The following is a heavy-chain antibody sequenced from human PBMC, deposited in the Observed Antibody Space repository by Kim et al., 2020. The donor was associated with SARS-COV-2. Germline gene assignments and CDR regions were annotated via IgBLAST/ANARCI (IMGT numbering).Heavy chain of an antibody. CDR2: IHYSEKT. CDR1: GGSIRNYY. J-gene: IGHJ6*02. D-gene: IGHD2-15*01. CDR3: SRGAANLNHYGLGA. Sequence: SETLSLTCTVSGGSIRNYYWSWIRQAPGNGLDWIGYIHYSEKTNNNPSPRSRVTISVDPSNNQIFLNLTSVTAAAAAVYYCSRGAANLNHYGLGAWGRG. V-gene: IGHV4-59*13.